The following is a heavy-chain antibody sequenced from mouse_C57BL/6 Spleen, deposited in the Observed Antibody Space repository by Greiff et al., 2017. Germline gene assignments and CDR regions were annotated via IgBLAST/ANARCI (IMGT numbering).Heavy chain of an antibody. CDR2: ISDGGSYT. CDR3: ARDYDVGY. J-gene: IGHJ2*01. Sequence: EVKVEESGGGLVKPGGSLKLSCAASGFTFSSYAMSWVRQTPEKRLEWVATISDGGSYTYYPDNVKGRFTISRDNAKNNLYLQMSHLKSEDTAMYYCARDYDVGYWGQGTTLTVSS. V-gene: IGHV5-4*03. CDR1: GFTFSSYA. D-gene: IGHD2-4*01.